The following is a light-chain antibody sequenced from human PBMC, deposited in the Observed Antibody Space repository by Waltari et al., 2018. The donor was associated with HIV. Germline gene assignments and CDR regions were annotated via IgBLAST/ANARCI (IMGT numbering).Light chain of an antibody. Sequence: QSILAQPPSASGTPGQMVSISCSGGRANLGTKTVSWYQQLPGAAPQLVMYSNNQRPSGVPERFSGSKSGTSASLAISGLQSEDEADYYCAAWDDSLNAVFGGGTKLTVL. CDR2: SNN. J-gene: IGLJ2*01. CDR1: RANLGTKT. CDR3: AAWDDSLNAV. V-gene: IGLV1-44*01.